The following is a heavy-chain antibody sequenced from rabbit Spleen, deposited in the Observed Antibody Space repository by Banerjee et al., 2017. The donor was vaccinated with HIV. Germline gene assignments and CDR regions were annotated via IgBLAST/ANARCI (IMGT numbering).Heavy chain of an antibody. CDR1: GFSFGDRDV. CDR2: INAATGKP. D-gene: IGHD1-1*01. CDR3: ARDLVAVIGWNFNL. J-gene: IGHJ4*01. V-gene: IGHV1S45*01. Sequence: QEQLVESGGGLVQPTGSLTLTCKASGFSFGDRDVMCWVRQAPGKGLEWIACINAATGKPVYATWAKGRFTSSRTSSTTVTLRMTSLTAADRATYFCARDLVAVIGWNFNLWGRGPWSPS.